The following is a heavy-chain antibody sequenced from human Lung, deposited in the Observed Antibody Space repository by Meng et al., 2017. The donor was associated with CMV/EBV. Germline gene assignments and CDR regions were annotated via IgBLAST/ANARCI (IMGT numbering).Heavy chain of an antibody. CDR3: ALMAYSSASGAFDI. V-gene: IGHV3-21*01. CDR1: ESTLSSYS. Sequence: GGSLRLSCAASESTLSSYSMNWVRQAPGKRLEWVSSISTSGSYRYYADPAKGRFTISRDNAKNSLYLQMNSLRVEDTAVYYCALMAYSSASGAFDIWGQGTMVTVSS. CDR2: ISTSGSYR. D-gene: IGHD6-6*01. J-gene: IGHJ3*02.